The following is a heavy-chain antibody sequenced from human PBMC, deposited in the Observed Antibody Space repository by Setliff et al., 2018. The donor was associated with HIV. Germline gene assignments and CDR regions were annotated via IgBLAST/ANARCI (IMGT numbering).Heavy chain of an antibody. V-gene: IGHV4-39*01. CDR1: GGSISSTIYH. Sequence: SETLSLTCTVSGGSISSTIYHWVWIRQPPGKGLEWIGNIHSSGITYYKPSLKSRLTIALDTSKNQFSLKLSSVTAADTAVYYCARGGLRQWNGFWGQGTLVTVSS. D-gene: IGHD3-3*01. CDR3: ARGGLRQWNGF. J-gene: IGHJ4*02. CDR2: IHSSGIT.